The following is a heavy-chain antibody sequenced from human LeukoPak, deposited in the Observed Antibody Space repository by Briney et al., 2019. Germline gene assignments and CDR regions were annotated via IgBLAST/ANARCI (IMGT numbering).Heavy chain of an antibody. CDR1: AGTFSSYA. V-gene: IGHV1-69*05. CDR3: ARAGYYDILTGMDY. J-gene: IGHJ4*02. CDR2: IIPIFGTA. Sequence: SVKVSCKPSAGTFSSYAISWVRQAPGQGLEWMGGIIPIFGTANYAQKFQGRVTITTDESTSTAYMELSSLRSEDTAVYYCARAGYYDILTGMDYWGQGTLVTVSS. D-gene: IGHD3-9*01.